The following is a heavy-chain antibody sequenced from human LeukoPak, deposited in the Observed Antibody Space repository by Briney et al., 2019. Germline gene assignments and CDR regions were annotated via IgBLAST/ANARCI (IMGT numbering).Heavy chain of an antibody. V-gene: IGHV3-48*01. D-gene: IGHD3-3*01. CDR2: MSSSSSTI. J-gene: IGHJ4*02. CDR3: ARLITYYDFWSASIPAFDY. CDR1: GFTFSSYS. Sequence: PGGSLRLSCAASGFTFSSYSMNWVRQAPGKGLEWVSYMSSSSSTIYYADSVKGRFTISRDNAKNSLYLQMNSLRAEDTAVYYCARLITYYDFWSASIPAFDYWGQGTLVTVSS.